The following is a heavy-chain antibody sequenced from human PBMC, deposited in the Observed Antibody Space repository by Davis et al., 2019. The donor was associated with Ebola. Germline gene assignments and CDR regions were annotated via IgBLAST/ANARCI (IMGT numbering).Heavy chain of an antibody. J-gene: IGHJ4*02. CDR2: IWYDGSNK. CDR3: ALGDAPPLRY. D-gene: IGHD4-17*01. CDR1: GFTFSSYG. Sequence: GESLKISCAASGFTFSSYGMHWVRQAPGKGLEWVAVIWYDGSNKYYADSVKGRFTISRDNSKNTLYLQMNSLRAEDTAVYYCALGDAPPLRYWGQGTLVTVSS. V-gene: IGHV3-33*01.